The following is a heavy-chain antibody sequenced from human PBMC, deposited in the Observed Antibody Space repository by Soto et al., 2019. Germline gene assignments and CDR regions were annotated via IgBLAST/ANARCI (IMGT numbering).Heavy chain of an antibody. CDR3: ARGPRGGDDYSNYNWFDP. D-gene: IGHD4-4*01. V-gene: IGHV1-8*02. CDR1: GYTFTNYD. J-gene: IGHJ5*02. CDR2: MNPKSGKT. Sequence: QVQLVQSGAEVKMSGASVKVSCKASGYTFTNYDINWVRQATGQGPEWLGWMNPKSGKTGYAQKFQDRFNMTGDTSISTAYMELSSLRSEDTAVYYCARGPRGGDDYSNYNWFDPWGQGTLVSVSS.